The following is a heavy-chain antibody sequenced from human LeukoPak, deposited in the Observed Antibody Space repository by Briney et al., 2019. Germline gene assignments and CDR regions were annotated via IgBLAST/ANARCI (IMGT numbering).Heavy chain of an antibody. CDR2: IYYSGST. V-gene: IGHV4-39*01. Sequence: KASETLSLTCTVSGGSVSSSSYHWDWIRQPPGKGLEWIGSIYYSGSTYYNPSLKNRVTISVDTSKNQFSLKLSSVSAADTAVYYCARRAGGWFDYWGQGTLVTVSS. D-gene: IGHD2-15*01. J-gene: IGHJ4*02. CDR1: GGSVSSSSYH. CDR3: ARRAGGWFDY.